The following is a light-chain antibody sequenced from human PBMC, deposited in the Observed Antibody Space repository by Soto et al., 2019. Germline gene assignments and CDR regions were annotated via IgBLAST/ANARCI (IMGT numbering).Light chain of an antibody. V-gene: IGKV3-20*01. CDR2: GAS. CDR3: QQYGSSPPMYT. J-gene: IGKJ2*01. CDR1: QSVSSSY. Sequence: EIVLTQSPGTLSLSPGERATLSCRASQSVSSSYLAWYQQKPGQAPRLLIYGASSTATGIPDRFSGSGSGTDFPLTISRLEPEDFAVYYCQQYGSSPPMYTFCQGTKLEIK.